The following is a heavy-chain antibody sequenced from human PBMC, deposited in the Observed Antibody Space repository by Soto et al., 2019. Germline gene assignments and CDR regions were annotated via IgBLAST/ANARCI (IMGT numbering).Heavy chain of an antibody. Sequence: GGSLRLSCTASGSTFSNAWMTWVRQAPGKGLEWVGRIKSKTDGGTTDYAAPVKGRFTISRDDSKNTMYLQMNSLKTEDTAVYYCTIPRGPMIRPWGQGTLVTVSS. J-gene: IGHJ5*02. V-gene: IGHV3-15*01. D-gene: IGHD3-22*01. CDR2: IKSKTDGGTT. CDR1: GSTFSNAW. CDR3: TIPRGPMIRP.